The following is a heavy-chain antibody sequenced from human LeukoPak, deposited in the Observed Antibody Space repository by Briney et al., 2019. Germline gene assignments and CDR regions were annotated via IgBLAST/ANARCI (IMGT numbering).Heavy chain of an antibody. CDR3: ARDYDFYGMDV. Sequence: PSETLSLTCTVSGGSISSGGYYWSWIRQHPGKGLEWIGSIYYSGSTYYNPSLKSRVIISVDTSKNQFSLKVSSVTAADTAVYYCARDYDFYGMDVWGQGTTVTVSS. J-gene: IGHJ6*02. CDR2: IYYSGST. CDR1: GGSISSGGYY. V-gene: IGHV4-31*03.